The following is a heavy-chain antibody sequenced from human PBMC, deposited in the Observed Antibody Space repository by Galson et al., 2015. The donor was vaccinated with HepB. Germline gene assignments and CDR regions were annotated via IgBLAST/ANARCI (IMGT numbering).Heavy chain of an antibody. Sequence: SLRLSCAASEFTLSSYTMNWVRQAPGKGLEWVSSIDPSGSYIYYADSVKGRFTMSRNNAKNSVYLQMNSLRAEDTAVYYCARDTSYADSWGQGTLVTVSS. CDR3: ARDTSYADS. CDR1: EFTLSSYT. CDR2: IDPSGSYI. D-gene: IGHD1-26*01. J-gene: IGHJ5*01. V-gene: IGHV3-21*01.